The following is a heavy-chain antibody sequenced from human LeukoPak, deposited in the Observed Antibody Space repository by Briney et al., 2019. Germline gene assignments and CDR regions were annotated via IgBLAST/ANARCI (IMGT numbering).Heavy chain of an antibody. D-gene: IGHD3-3*01. V-gene: IGHV1-69*04. Sequence: SVKVSCKASGGTFSSYAISWVRQAPGQGLEWMGRIIPILGIANYAQKFQSRVTITADKSTSTAYMELSSLRSEDTAVYYCARLRFLEWLFYYGMDVWGQGTTVTVSS. CDR3: ARLRFLEWLFYYGMDV. CDR2: IIPILGIA. J-gene: IGHJ6*02. CDR1: GGTFSSYA.